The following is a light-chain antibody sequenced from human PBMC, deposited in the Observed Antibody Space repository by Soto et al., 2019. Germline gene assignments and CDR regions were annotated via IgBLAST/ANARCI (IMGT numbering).Light chain of an antibody. J-gene: IGLJ1*01. Sequence: QSALTQPASVSGSPGQSITISCTGTSRDVGSYNLVSWYQRHPGKAPKLMIYEVSKRPSGVSNRFSGSKSGNTASLTISGLQAEDEADYYCCSYAGSSTSYNYVFGTGTQLTVL. CDR2: EVS. V-gene: IGLV2-23*02. CDR3: CSYAGSSTSYNYV. CDR1: SRDVGSYNL.